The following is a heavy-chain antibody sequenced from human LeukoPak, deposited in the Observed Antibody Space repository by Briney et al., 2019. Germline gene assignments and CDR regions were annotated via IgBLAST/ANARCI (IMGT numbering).Heavy chain of an antibody. Sequence: GGSLRLSCAASGFTFSTYSMNWVRQAPGKGLEWVSYIDPSGTTIYYADSVEGRFTISRDNAKNSLFLQMNSLRAEDTAIYYCASVGGYCSSTSCFPPGWGQGTLVTVSS. CDR1: GFTFSTYS. CDR2: IDPSGTTI. CDR3: ASVGGYCSSTSCFPPG. D-gene: IGHD2-2*01. J-gene: IGHJ4*02. V-gene: IGHV3-48*01.